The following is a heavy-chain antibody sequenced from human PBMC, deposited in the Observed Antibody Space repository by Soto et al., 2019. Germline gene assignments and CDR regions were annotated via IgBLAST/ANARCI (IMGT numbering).Heavy chain of an antibody. D-gene: IGHD4-17*01. J-gene: IGHJ5*02. Sequence: SETLSLTCTVSGGSISSYYWSWIRQPAGKGLEWIGRIYTSGSTNYNLSLKSRVTMPVDTSKNQFSLKLSSVTAADTAVYYCAREPTHSVLHNWFDPWGQGTLVTVS. CDR3: AREPTHSVLHNWFDP. V-gene: IGHV4-4*07. CDR1: GGSISSYY. CDR2: IYTSGST.